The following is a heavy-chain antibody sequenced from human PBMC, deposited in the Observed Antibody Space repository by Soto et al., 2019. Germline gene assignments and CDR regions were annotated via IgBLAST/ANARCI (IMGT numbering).Heavy chain of an antibody. V-gene: IGHV4-34*01. CDR2: INHSGST. CDR1: GESFSGYY. D-gene: IGHD2-8*01. Sequence: SETLSLTCAVYGESFSGYYWSWIRQPPGKGLEWIGEINHSGSTNYNPSLKSRVTISVDTSKNQFSLKLSSVTAADTAVYYCARYSGYCTNGVCADYWGQGTLVTVSS. J-gene: IGHJ4*02. CDR3: ARYSGYCTNGVCADY.